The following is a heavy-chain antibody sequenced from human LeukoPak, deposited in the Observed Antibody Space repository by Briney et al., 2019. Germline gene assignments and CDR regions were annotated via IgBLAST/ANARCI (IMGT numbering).Heavy chain of an antibody. Sequence: PGGSLRLSCTGSGFNFNMFAMNWVHQAPGQGLEWVSGLSRGGGTTNYADSVKGRFTISRDKSKNMVFLQMNSLRPEDTAVYYCAKEQRIRHCSEGVCMEGYYFDYWGQGSLVTVSS. D-gene: IGHD2-8*01. V-gene: IGHV3-23*01. CDR3: AKEQRIRHCSEGVCMEGYYFDY. J-gene: IGHJ4*02. CDR2: LSRGGGTT. CDR1: GFNFNMFA.